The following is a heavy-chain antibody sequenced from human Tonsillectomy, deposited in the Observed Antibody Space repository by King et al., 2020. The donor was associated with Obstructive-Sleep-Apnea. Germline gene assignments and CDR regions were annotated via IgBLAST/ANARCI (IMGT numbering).Heavy chain of an antibody. CDR3: AREPDYDILTGRDYGMDV. CDR2: IYYSGST. D-gene: IGHD3-9*01. Sequence: VQLQESGPGLVKPSQTLSLTCTVSGGSISSGSYYWSWIRQHPGKGLEWIGYIYYSGSTYYNPSLKSRVTISVDTSKNQFSLKLSSVTAADTAVYYGAREPDYDILTGRDYGMDVWGQGTTVTVSS. CDR1: GGSISSGSYY. J-gene: IGHJ6*02. V-gene: IGHV4-31*03.